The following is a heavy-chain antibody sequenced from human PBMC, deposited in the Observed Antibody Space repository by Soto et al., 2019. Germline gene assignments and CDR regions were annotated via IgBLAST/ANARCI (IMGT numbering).Heavy chain of an antibody. V-gene: IGHV4-39*01. CDR2: IYYSGST. CDR1: GGSISSSSYY. CDR3: ARRPFDFWSRTPLDWIDP. D-gene: IGHD3-3*01. Sequence: PSETLSLTCTVSGGSISSSSYYWGWIRQPPGKGLEWIGSIYYSGSTYYNPSLKSRVTISVDTSKNQFSLKLSSVTAADTAVYYCARRPFDFWSRTPLDWIDPSGQATLVTGSS. J-gene: IGHJ5*02.